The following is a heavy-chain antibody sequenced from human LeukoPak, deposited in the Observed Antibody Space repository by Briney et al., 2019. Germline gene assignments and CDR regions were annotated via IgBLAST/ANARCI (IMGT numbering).Heavy chain of an antibody. Sequence: RPSETLSLTCTVSGGSISSSSYYWGWIRQSPGKGLEWIGSIYYSGSTYYNPSLKSRVTISVDTSKNQFSLKLSSVTAADTAVYYCATEYSSSLGYWGQGTLVTVSS. V-gene: IGHV4-39*01. D-gene: IGHD6-6*01. J-gene: IGHJ4*02. CDR2: IYYSGST. CDR1: GGSISSSSYY. CDR3: ATEYSSSLGY.